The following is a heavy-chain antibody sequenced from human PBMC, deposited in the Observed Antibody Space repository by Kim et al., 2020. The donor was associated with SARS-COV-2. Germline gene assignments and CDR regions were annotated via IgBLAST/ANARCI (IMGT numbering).Heavy chain of an antibody. CDR3: ARLEEQLAEDY. J-gene: IGHJ4*02. Sequence: SETLSLTCTVSGGSISSSSYYWGWIRQPPGKGLEWIGSIYYSGSTYYNPSLKSRVTISVDTSKNQFSLKLSSVTAADTAVYYCARLEEQLAEDYWGQGTLVTVSS. D-gene: IGHD6-6*01. CDR1: GGSISSSSYY. CDR2: IYYSGST. V-gene: IGHV4-39*01.